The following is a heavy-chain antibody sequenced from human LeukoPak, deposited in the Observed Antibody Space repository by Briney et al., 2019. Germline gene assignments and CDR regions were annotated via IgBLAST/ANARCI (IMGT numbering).Heavy chain of an antibody. Sequence: PAETLSLTCTVSGGSISSHYWSWIRQPPGKGLEWIGYIYYSGSTNYNPSLKSRVTISVDTSKSQFSLKLSSVTAADTAVYYCARDRPSGSGSSFSLGMDVWGQGTTVTVSS. D-gene: IGHD3-10*01. CDR3: ARDRPSGSGSSFSLGMDV. J-gene: IGHJ6*02. CDR2: IYYSGST. V-gene: IGHV4-59*11. CDR1: GGSISSHY.